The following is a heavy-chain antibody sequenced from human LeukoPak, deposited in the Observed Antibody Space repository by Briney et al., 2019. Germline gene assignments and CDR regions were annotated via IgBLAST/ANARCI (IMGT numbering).Heavy chain of an antibody. CDR3: ARVGVVGGYCSSTSCYGFDY. J-gene: IGHJ4*02. D-gene: IGHD2-2*01. CDR1: GFTFSSYW. V-gene: IGHV3-7*01. Sequence: PGGSLRLSCAASGFTFSSYWMSWVRQAPGKGLEWVANIKQDGGEKYYVDSVKGRFPISRDNAKNSLYLHMNSLSAEDTAVYYCARVGVVGGYCSSTSCYGFDYWGQGTLVTVSS. CDR2: IKQDGGEK.